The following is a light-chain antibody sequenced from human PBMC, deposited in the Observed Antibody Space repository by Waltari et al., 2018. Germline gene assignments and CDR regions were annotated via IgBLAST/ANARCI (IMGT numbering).Light chain of an antibody. V-gene: IGKV3-11*01. CDR3: QQRINWPLT. Sequence: EIVLTQTPATLSLSPGERATLSCRASQSVRSFLAWYQQKPGQAPRLLIHDASNSATGIPVRFSGSGSETDFTLTISSLEPEDFAVYYCQQRINWPLTFGGGTKVEIK. CDR1: QSVRSF. CDR2: DAS. J-gene: IGKJ4*01.